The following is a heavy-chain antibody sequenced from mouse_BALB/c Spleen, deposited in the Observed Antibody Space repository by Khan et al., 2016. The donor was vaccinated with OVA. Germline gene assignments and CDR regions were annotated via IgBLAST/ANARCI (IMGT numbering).Heavy chain of an antibody. CDR3: ARGYFGNYECVY. J-gene: IGHJ3*01. CDR2: IFPGTGTT. D-gene: IGHD2-1*01. Sequence: QVRLQQSGAELVKPGASVKLSCTTSGYTFTSYWIQWVKQRPGQGLGWIGQIFPGTGTTYYNETFKGKATLTVDTSSSTAYMQLSSLTSEDSAVDFCARGYFGNYECVYWGQGTRVTVSP. V-gene: IGHV1S132*01. CDR1: GYTFTSYW.